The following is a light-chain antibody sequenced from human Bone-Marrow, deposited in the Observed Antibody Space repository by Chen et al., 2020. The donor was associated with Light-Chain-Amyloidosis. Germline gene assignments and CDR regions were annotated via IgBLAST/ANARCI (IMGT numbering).Light chain of an antibody. CDR3: DSRDSSDNHLV. V-gene: IGLV3-19*01. CDR1: SLRSYY. J-gene: IGLJ2*01. Sequence: SSELTQDPAVSVALVQTVRITCQGDSLRSYYASWYQQKPGQAPVLVIYGKNNRPSGIPDRFSGSSSGNTASLTITGAQAEDEADYYCDSRDSSDNHLVFGGGTKLTVL. CDR2: GKN.